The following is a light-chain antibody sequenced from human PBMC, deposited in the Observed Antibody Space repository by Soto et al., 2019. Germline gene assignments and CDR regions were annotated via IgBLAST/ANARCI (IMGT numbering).Light chain of an antibody. CDR1: QSINGNY. V-gene: IGKV3-20*01. J-gene: IGKJ1*01. Sequence: EIVLTQSPGTLSLSPGDRATLSCRASQSINGNYLHWYQQKPGQAPRLLIFGTSSRATGIPDRFIGGGSGTDFPLTISRLEPDDFAVYYCQGCSSLHGTFDQGMKVDSK. CDR2: GTS. CDR3: QGCSSLHGT.